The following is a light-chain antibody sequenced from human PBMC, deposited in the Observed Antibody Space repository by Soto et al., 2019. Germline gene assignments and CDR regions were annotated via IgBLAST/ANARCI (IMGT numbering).Light chain of an antibody. CDR2: GAS. J-gene: IGKJ5*01. Sequence: EIVMTQSPATLSVSPGERATLSCRASQSVSSNLAWYQQKPGQSPRLLIYGASTRAPGIPARFSGSGSGTEVTLTISSLQSEDFAVYYGQQYNNWPPFTFGQGTRLEI. CDR1: QSVSSN. CDR3: QQYNNWPPFT. V-gene: IGKV3-15*01.